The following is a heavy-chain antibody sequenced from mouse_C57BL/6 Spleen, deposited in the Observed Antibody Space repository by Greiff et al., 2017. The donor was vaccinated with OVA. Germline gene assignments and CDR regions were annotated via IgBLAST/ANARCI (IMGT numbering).Heavy chain of an antibody. CDR2: IHPNSGST. CDR3: ARGNYYGSSYGYFDV. D-gene: IGHD1-1*01. CDR1: GYTFTSYW. Sequence: QVQLQQPGAELVKPGASVKLSCKASGYTFTSYWMHWVKQRPGQGLEWIGMIHPNSGSTNYNEKFKSKATLTVDKSSSTAYMQLSSLTSEDSAVYYWARGNYYGSSYGYFDVWGTGTTVTVSS. V-gene: IGHV1-64*01. J-gene: IGHJ1*03.